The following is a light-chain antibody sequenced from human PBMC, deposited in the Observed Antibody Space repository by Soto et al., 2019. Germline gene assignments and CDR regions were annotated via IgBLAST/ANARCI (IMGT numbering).Light chain of an antibody. CDR2: EGS. CDR1: SSDVGSYNL. Sequence: QSALTQPASVSGSPGQSITISCTGTSSDVGSYNLVSWYQQHPGKAPKLMIYEGSKRPSGVSDRFSGSKSGNTASLTISGLQTEDEADYYCCSYAGSSDAVFGGGTQPTVL. J-gene: IGLJ7*01. CDR3: CSYAGSSDAV. V-gene: IGLV2-23*01.